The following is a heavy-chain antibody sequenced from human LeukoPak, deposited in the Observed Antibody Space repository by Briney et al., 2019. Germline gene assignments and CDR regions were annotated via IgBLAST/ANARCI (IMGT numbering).Heavy chain of an antibody. V-gene: IGHV3-23*01. CDR2: LTASGGNT. CDR3: AKPWGLAGGYFDF. CDR1: GFTFSSFD. Sequence: PGGSLRLSCAASGFTFSSFDMHWVRQPTGQGLEWVSSLTASGGNTYYADSVKGRFTISRDNSKNTLYLDMNSLRMEDTAVYYCAKPWGLAGGYFDFWGPGTLVTVSS. J-gene: IGHJ4*02. D-gene: IGHD7-27*01.